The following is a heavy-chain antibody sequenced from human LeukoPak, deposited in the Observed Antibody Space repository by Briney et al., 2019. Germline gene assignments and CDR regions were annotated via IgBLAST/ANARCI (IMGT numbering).Heavy chain of an antibody. V-gene: IGHV4-59*01. D-gene: IGHD3-16*01. CDR2: IYYSGST. CDR1: GGSISNYY. CDR3: ARGRGGSWGPDAFDI. J-gene: IGHJ3*02. Sequence: SETLSLTCTVSGGSISNYYWSWIRQPPGKGLEWIRYIYYSGSTNYNPSLKSRVTTLVDTSKNQFSLKLSSVTAADTAVFYCARGRGGSWGPDAFDIWGQGTMVTVSS.